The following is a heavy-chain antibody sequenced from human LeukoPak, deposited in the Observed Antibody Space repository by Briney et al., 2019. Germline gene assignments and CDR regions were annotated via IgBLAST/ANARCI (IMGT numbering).Heavy chain of an antibody. D-gene: IGHD2-15*01. CDR3: ARVRIVVVVRGMWFDP. J-gene: IGHJ5*02. V-gene: IGHV4-34*01. Sequence: PSETLSLTCAVYGGTFSGYYWSWIRQPPGKGLESIGEVNHSGSTTYNPSLKSRVTISVDTSKNKFSLKLSSVTAADTAVYYCARVRIVVVVRGMWFDPWGQGTLVTVSS. CDR1: GGTFSGYY. CDR2: VNHSGST.